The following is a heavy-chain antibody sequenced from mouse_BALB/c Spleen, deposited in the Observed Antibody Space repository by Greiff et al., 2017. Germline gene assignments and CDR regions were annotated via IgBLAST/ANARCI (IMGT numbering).Heavy chain of an antibody. Sequence: EVKLVESGGGLVQPGGSLRLSCATSGFTFTDYYMSWVRQPPGKALEWLGFIRNKANGYTTEYSASVKGRFTISRDNSQSILYLQMNTLRAEDSATYYCARDRDYYGYGYAMDYWGQGTSVTVSS. D-gene: IGHD1-2*01. V-gene: IGHV7-3*02. J-gene: IGHJ4*01. CDR2: IRNKANGYTT. CDR3: ARDRDYYGYGYAMDY. CDR1: GFTFTDYY.